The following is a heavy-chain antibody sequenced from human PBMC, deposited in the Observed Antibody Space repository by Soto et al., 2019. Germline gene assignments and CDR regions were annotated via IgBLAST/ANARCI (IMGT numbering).Heavy chain of an antibody. J-gene: IGHJ4*02. CDR3: ARGILSGYVHW. Sequence: SETLSLTCAVYGGSFSGYYWSWIRQPPGKGLEWIGEINHSGSTNYNPSLKSRVTISVDTSKNQFSLKLSSVTAADTAVYYCARGILSGYVHWWGQGTLVTVSS. CDR2: INHSGST. V-gene: IGHV4-34*01. D-gene: IGHD5-12*01. CDR1: GGSFSGYY.